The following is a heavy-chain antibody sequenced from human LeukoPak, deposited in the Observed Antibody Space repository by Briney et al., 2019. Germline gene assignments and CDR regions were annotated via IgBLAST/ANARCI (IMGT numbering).Heavy chain of an antibody. CDR1: NGSINNYY. CDR3: ARGGYTGTSFNY. CDR2: ISYSGRT. Sequence: SETLSLTCTVSNGSINNYYWSWIRQPAGKGLEWIGYISYSGRTNYSPSLKSRVTISVDSSKHQFSLKLNSVTAADTAVYYCARGGYTGTSFNYWGQGTLVTVSS. D-gene: IGHD5-12*01. V-gene: IGHV4-59*08. J-gene: IGHJ4*02.